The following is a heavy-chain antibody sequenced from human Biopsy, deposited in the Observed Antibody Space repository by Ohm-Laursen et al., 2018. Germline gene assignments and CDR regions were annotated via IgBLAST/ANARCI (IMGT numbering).Heavy chain of an antibody. Sequence: TLSLTCAVYGGSFSDYYWSWIRQPPGKGLEWIGEINHRGATNYNPSLKSRVTISVDTSKNQFSLRLNSVTAADTAVYYCARATNSTDWPYYYFYGMDVWGQGTTVTVSS. CDR1: GGSFSDYY. D-gene: IGHD2/OR15-2a*01. V-gene: IGHV4-34*01. CDR3: ARATNSTDWPYYYFYGMDV. CDR2: INHRGAT. J-gene: IGHJ6*02.